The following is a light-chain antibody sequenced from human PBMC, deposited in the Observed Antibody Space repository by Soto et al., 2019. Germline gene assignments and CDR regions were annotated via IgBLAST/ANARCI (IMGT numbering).Light chain of an antibody. V-gene: IGKV3-20*01. CDR3: QHFGNSQYT. CDR1: QSIFSPY. J-gene: IGKJ2*01. CDR2: SIS. Sequence: IVLTQSPATLSLSPGEGATLSCRASQSIFSPYLAWYQQIPGQAPRLLIYSISTRATGVPDRFSGSGSGTDFTLTIRRLEPGDFAVYYCQHFGNSQYTFGQGTKLEIK.